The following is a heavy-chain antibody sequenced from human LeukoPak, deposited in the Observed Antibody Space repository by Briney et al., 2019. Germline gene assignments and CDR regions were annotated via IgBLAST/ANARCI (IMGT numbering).Heavy chain of an antibody. D-gene: IGHD3-3*01. Sequence: GGSLRLSCAASGFTFSNYWMHWIRQAPGKGLVWVSRINSDGSSTNYADSVKGRFTISADNSINTAYLQWSSLKASDTAMYYCARRFFGSWDAFDIWGQGTMVSMSS. CDR3: ARRFFGSWDAFDI. J-gene: IGHJ3*02. CDR1: GFTFSNYW. CDR2: INSDGSST. V-gene: IGHV3-74*01.